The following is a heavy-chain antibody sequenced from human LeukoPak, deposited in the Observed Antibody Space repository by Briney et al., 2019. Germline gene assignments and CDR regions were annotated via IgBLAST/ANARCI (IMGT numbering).Heavy chain of an antibody. CDR3: AKIPGIAAAGNSCD. CDR2: ISWNSGSI. D-gene: IGHD6-13*01. Sequence: PGGSLRLSCAASGFTFSSYAMSWVRQAPGKGLEWVSGISWNSGSIGYADSVKGRFTISRDNAKNSLYLQMNSLRAEDTALYYCAKIPGIAAAGNSCDWGQGTLVTVSS. V-gene: IGHV3-9*01. J-gene: IGHJ4*02. CDR1: GFTFSSYA.